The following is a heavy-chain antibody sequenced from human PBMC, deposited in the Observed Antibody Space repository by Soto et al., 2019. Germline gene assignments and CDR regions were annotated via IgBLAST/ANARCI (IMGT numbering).Heavy chain of an antibody. CDR2: IYYSGST. CDR1: GGSISSYY. D-gene: IGHD3-16*02. V-gene: IGHV4-59*01. CDR3: AREAPAAAYDYFCWSYRFPTSGFDS. Sequence: PSETLSLTCTVSGGSISSYYWSWIRQPPGKGLEWIGYIYYSGSTNYNPSLKSRVTISVDTSKNQFSLKLSSVTAADTAVYYCAREAPAAAYDYFCWSYRFPTSGFDSWGQGTLVTVSS. J-gene: IGHJ5*01.